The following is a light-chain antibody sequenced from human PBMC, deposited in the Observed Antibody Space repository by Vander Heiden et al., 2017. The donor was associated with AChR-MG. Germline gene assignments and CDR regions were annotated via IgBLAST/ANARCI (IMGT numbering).Light chain of an antibody. CDR1: QHIDTH. Sequence: DIHMTQSPSSLSTSVRDRVTITCQASQHIDTHLNWFQQKPGKPPKLLIYATSVLERGVPSRFSGSASGTEFTLTISSLQPEDIATYYCQQYDNIPYTFGQGTMLEIK. J-gene: IGKJ2*01. CDR2: ATS. V-gene: IGKV1-33*01. CDR3: QQYDNIPYT.